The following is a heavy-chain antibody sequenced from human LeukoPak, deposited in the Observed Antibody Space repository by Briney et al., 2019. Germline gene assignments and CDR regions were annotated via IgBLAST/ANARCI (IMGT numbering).Heavy chain of an antibody. CDR3: ARGRAEGYWYFDL. D-gene: IGHD3-10*01. Sequence: SETLSLTCAVYGGSFSGYYWSWIRQPPGKGLEWIGEINHSGSTNYNPSLKSRVTISVDTSKNQFSLKLSSVTAADTAVYYCARGRAEGYWYFDLWGRGTLVTVSS. J-gene: IGHJ2*01. V-gene: IGHV4-34*01. CDR2: INHSGST. CDR1: GGSFSGYY.